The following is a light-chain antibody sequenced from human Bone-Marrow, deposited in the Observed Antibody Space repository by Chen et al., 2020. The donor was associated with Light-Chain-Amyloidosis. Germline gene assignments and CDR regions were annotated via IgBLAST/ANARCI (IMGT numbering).Light chain of an antibody. Sequence: SYELTQPPSVSVSPGQTARITCSGDDLPTKYAYWYQQKPGQAPVLVIHRDPARPSGISERVSGSSSGTTATLTISGVQAEDEADYHCQSADSSGTYEVIFGGGTKLTVL. J-gene: IGLJ2*01. CDR1: DLPTKY. CDR3: QSADSSGTYEVI. V-gene: IGLV3-25*03. CDR2: RDP.